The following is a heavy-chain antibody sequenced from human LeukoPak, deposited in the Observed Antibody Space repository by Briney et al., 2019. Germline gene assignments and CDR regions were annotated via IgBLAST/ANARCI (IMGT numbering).Heavy chain of an antibody. J-gene: IGHJ3*02. Sequence: SETLSLTCTVSGGSIRSSYYYWSWIRQPPGKGLEWIGYIYYSGSTNYNPSLKSRVTISVDTSKNQFSLKLSSVTAADTAVYYCARDRSSNAFDIWGQGTMVTVSS. CDR2: IYYSGST. CDR1: GGSIRSSYYY. CDR3: ARDRSSNAFDI. V-gene: IGHV4-61*01.